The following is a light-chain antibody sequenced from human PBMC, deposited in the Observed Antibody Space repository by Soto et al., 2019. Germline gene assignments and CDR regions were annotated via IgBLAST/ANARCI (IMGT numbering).Light chain of an antibody. CDR2: DVS. CDR3: SSYTGSSTYVV. V-gene: IGLV2-14*01. Sequence: QSALTQPASVSGSPGQSITISCTGTSSDVGGYNYVSWYQQHPGKAPKLMIYDVSNRPSGVSNRFSGSKSGNTASLTISGPQAEDEADYYCSSYTGSSTYVVFGGGTKVTVL. CDR1: SSDVGGYNY. J-gene: IGLJ2*01.